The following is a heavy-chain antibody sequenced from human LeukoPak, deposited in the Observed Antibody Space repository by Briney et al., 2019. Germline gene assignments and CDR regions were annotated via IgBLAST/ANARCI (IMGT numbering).Heavy chain of an antibody. CDR3: AKSEMATTRGYYFDY. V-gene: IGHV3-15*01. CDR2: IKSKTDGGTT. Sequence: GGSLRLSCAASGFTVSSNYMSWVRQSPGKGVEWVGRIKSKTDGGTTDYAAPVKGRFTISRDDSKNTLYLQMNSLRAEDTAVYYCAKSEMATTRGYYFDYWGQGTLVTVSS. D-gene: IGHD5-24*01. CDR1: GFTVSSNY. J-gene: IGHJ4*02.